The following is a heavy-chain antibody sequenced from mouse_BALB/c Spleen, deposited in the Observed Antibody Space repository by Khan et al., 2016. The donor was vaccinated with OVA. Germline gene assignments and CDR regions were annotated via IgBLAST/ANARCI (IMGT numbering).Heavy chain of an antibody. CDR3: ARSNYYGSGHCAMDY. CDR2: IAPGSGST. Sequence: DLVKPGASVKLSCKASGYTFTSYWINWIKQRPGQGPEWIGRIAPGSGSTSYNEMFKGKATPTVDTSSTTAYIQLSSLSSEDSAVYFCARSNYYGSGHCAMDYWDQETSVTVSS. CDR1: GYTFTSYW. D-gene: IGHD1-1*01. J-gene: IGHJ4*01. V-gene: IGHV1S41*01.